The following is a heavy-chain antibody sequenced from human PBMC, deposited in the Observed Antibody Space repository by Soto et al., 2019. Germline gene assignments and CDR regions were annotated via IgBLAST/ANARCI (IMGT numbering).Heavy chain of an antibody. D-gene: IGHD5-12*01. CDR2: IYHSGNT. Sequence: PSETLSLTCAVSGDSISSGGHSWNWLRQPPGKGLEWIGYIYHSGNTYFNPTLKSRVTMSVDTSKNQISLTLSSVTAADTAIYYCARDRDGYDSGYFDSWGLGTLVTVSS. V-gene: IGHV4-30-2*01. J-gene: IGHJ4*01. CDR1: GDSISSGGHS. CDR3: ARDRDGYDSGYFDS.